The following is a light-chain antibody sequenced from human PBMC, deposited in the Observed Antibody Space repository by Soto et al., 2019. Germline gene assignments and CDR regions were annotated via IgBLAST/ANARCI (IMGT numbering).Light chain of an antibody. CDR3: CSYAGRYTWV. V-gene: IGLV2-11*01. CDR1: SSDVGGYDY. J-gene: IGLJ1*01. Sequence: QSALTQPRSVSGSPGQSVTISCTGTSSDVGGYDYVSWYQQHPGKAPKFMIYDVSKRPSGVPDRFSGSKSGNTASLTISGLKADDEADYYCCSYAGRYTWVFGTGTKLTVL. CDR2: DVS.